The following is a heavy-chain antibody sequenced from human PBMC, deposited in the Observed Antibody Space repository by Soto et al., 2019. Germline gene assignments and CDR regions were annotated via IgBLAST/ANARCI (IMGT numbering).Heavy chain of an antibody. CDR2: ISGSGGYT. CDR3: RQSSSSKPDFAYRMDV. CDR1: GFTFSDYA. D-gene: IGHD6-6*01. Sequence: GGSLRLSCAASGFTFSDYAMSWVRQPPGKGLEWVSVISGSGGYTYYADAVRGRFTISRDNSKNTVFLQMNSLRAEDTAVYYCRQSSSSKPDFAYRMDVWGQGTTVTVSS. J-gene: IGHJ6*02. V-gene: IGHV3-23*01.